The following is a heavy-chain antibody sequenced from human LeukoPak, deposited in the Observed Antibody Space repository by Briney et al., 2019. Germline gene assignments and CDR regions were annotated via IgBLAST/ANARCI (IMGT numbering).Heavy chain of an antibody. J-gene: IGHJ6*02. CDR1: GGSISGYY. Sequence: TETLSLTCTVSGGSISGYYLSWIRQSPEYGLEWIGYIYDSGTTNYNPSLKSRVLMSVDTSKTQVSLKVKSVTAADTAVYYCARGWDTGYGYYGMDVWGQGTTVTVSS. CDR3: ARGWDTGYGYYGMDV. V-gene: IGHV4-59*01. CDR2: IYDSGTT. D-gene: IGHD5-18*01.